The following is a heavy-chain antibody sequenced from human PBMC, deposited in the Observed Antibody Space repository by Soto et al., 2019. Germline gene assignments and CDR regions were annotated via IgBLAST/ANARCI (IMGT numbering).Heavy chain of an antibody. Sequence: ASVKLSCKASGYTFTGYHMHWVRQAPGQGLEWMGWINPNSGGTNYAQKFQGRVTMTRDTSISTAYMEVSSLRAEDTAVYYCARDHTIFGVATPQVYYYYGMDVWGQGTTVTVSS. CDR1: GYTFTGYH. CDR2: INPNSGGT. D-gene: IGHD3-3*01. CDR3: ARDHTIFGVATPQVYYYYGMDV. J-gene: IGHJ6*02. V-gene: IGHV1-2*02.